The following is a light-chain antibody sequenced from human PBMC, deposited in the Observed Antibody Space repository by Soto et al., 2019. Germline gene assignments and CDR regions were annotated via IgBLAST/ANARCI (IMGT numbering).Light chain of an antibody. CDR3: QQRSTWPRT. CDR2: DAS. J-gene: IGKJ1*01. Sequence: EIVLPQSPATLSVSPGERATLSCRASQSGCSYLAWYQQKPGQAPRLLIYDASNRATGIPARFSGSVYGTDFTINISSLEPDDCAVYYGQQRSTWPRTFGQGTKVEIK. V-gene: IGKV3-11*01. CDR1: QSGCSY.